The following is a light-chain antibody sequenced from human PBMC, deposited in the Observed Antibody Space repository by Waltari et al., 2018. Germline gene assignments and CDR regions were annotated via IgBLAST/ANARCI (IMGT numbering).Light chain of an antibody. J-gene: IGKJ2*01. CDR1: QSLLHSDGVTY. CDR2: EVF. V-gene: IGKV2-29*02. CDR3: MQGIQLPYT. Sequence: EIVMTQTPLSLSVSHGQPASISCKSRQSLLHSDGVTYLYWYVQKAGQSPQLLIYEVFSRFSGVPDRFSGSGSGTDFTVKISRVEAEDVGVYYCMQGIQLPYTFGQGTKLEIK.